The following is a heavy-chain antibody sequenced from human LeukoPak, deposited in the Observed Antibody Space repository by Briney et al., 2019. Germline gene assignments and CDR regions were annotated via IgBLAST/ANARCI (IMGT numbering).Heavy chain of an antibody. V-gene: IGHV3-66*01. J-gene: IGHJ3*02. CDR2: IYSGGST. Sequence: GGSLRLSCAASGFTVSSNYMSWVRQAPGKGLEWVSVIYSGGSTYYADSVKGRFTISRDNSKNTLYLQMNSLRAEDTAVYYCARACPVPPVSAAFDIWGQGTMVTVSS. D-gene: IGHD1-14*01. CDR3: ARACPVPPVSAAFDI. CDR1: GFTVSSNY.